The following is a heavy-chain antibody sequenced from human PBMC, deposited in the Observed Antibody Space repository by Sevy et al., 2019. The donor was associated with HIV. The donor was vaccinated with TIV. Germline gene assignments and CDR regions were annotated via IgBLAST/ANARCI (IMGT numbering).Heavy chain of an antibody. Sequence: GGSLRLSCAASGFTFSSYAMSWVRQAPGKGLEWVSAISGSGGSTYYADSVKGRFTISRDNSKNTLYLQMNSLGAEDTAVYYCAKDPGQWLEKYFDYWGQGTLVTVSS. CDR1: GFTFSSYA. CDR3: AKDPGQWLEKYFDY. D-gene: IGHD6-19*01. J-gene: IGHJ4*02. V-gene: IGHV3-23*01. CDR2: ISGSGGST.